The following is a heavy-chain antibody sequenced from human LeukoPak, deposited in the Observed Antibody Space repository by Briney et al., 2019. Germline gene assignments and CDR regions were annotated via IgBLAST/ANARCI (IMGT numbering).Heavy chain of an antibody. CDR1: GFTLNNYG. Sequence: GRSLRLSCAASGFTLNNYGVHWVRQAPGKGLEWVAVIWFDGSYTYYADSVKGRFTISRDNSKNTLYLQMNSLRAGDTAVYYCARGLYYGSGSPIDYWGQGTLVTVSS. CDR2: IWFDGSYT. V-gene: IGHV3-33*01. D-gene: IGHD3-10*01. J-gene: IGHJ4*02. CDR3: ARGLYYGSGSPIDY.